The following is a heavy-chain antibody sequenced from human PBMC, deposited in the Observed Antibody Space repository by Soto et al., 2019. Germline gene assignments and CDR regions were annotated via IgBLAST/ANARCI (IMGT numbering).Heavy chain of an antibody. Sequence: GGSLRLSCAASGFTFADYAISWFRQTPGKGLEWVGFIRSNSYGGTTDCAASVKDRFIISRDDSKIIAYLQMNSLKSEDTAMYYCTRDSSCGGDCYENYFDYWGQGTLVTVS. CDR3: TRDSSCGGDCYENYFDY. CDR2: IRSNSYGGTT. D-gene: IGHD2-21*01. V-gene: IGHV3-49*03. J-gene: IGHJ4*02. CDR1: GFTFADYA.